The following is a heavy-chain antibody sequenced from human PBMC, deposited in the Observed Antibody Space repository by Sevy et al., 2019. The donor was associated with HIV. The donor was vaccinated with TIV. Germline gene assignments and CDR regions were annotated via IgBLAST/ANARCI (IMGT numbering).Heavy chain of an antibody. Sequence: ASVKVSCKASGGTFSSYAISWVRQAPGQGLEWMGGIIPIYGTANYAQKFQGRVTITADESTRTAYMELSSVRTEDTAVYYCARGRPPYSGGWYGEAFDYWGQGTLVTVSS. CDR1: GGTFSSYA. J-gene: IGHJ4*02. V-gene: IGHV1-69*13. D-gene: IGHD6-19*01. CDR3: ARGRPPYSGGWYGEAFDY. CDR2: IIPIYGTA.